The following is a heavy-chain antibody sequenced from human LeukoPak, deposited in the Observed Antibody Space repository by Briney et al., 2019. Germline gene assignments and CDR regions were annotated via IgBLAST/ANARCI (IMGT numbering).Heavy chain of an antibody. J-gene: IGHJ5*02. D-gene: IGHD3-3*01. CDR2: ISSGGTPI. Sequence: GGSLRLSCAGSGFTFGDYEMNWVRQAPGKGLEWLSYISSGGTPIYYADSVKGRFSISRDNTKNSLYLQMNSLRAEDTAVYYCARGYNLWSGRLKYYWLDPWGQGTLVTVSS. CDR1: GFTFGDYE. V-gene: IGHV3-48*03. CDR3: ARGYNLWSGRLKYYWLDP.